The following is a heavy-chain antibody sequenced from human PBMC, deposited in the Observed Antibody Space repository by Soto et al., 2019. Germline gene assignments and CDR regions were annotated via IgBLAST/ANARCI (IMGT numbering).Heavy chain of an antibody. CDR1: GYSFITYG. CDR2: TSTYNGNT. V-gene: IGHV1-18*01. D-gene: IGHD6-6*01. J-gene: IGHJ6*02. Sequence: ASVKVSCKASGYSFITYGISWVRQAPGQGLEWMGWTSTYNGNTNYAQKLQGRITMTTDTSTTTGYMELRSLRSDDTAVYYCARDRPTSSIRARDYYYAMDVWGQ. CDR3: ARDRPTSSIRARDYYYAMDV.